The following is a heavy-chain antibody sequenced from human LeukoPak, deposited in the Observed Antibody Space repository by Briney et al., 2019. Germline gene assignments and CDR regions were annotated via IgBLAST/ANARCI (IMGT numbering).Heavy chain of an antibody. J-gene: IGHJ4*02. Sequence: GGSLRLSCAASGLTFSRYCMTWVRQAPGKGLEWVSTINGSGGSTYYADSLKGRFTISRDNSKNTLYLQMNSLRAEDTAVYYCVKAVGSWFPLDYWGRGTLVTVSS. V-gene: IGHV3-23*01. D-gene: IGHD6-13*01. CDR1: GLTFSRYC. CDR3: VKAVGSWFPLDY. CDR2: INGSGGST.